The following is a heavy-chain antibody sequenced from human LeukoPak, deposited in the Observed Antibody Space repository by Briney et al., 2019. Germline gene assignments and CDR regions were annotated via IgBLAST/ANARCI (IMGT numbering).Heavy chain of an antibody. V-gene: IGHV3-7*01. CDR2: IKQDGSDE. CDR1: GFTFSSYW. D-gene: IGHD6-6*01. CDR3: ARLFRIAARPGYFDY. Sequence: GGSLRLSCAASGFTFSSYWMSWVRQAPGKGLEWVANIKQDGSDEYYVDSVKGRFTISRDNAKNSLYLQMNSLRAEDTAVYYCARLFRIAARPGYFDYWGQGTLVTVSS. J-gene: IGHJ4*02.